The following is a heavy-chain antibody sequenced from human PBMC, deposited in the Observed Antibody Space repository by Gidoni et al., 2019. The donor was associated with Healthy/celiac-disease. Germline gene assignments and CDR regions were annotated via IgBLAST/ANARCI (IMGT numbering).Heavy chain of an antibody. CDR3: AKGPLIASSRPLYGMDV. V-gene: IGHV3-23*01. Sequence: EVLLLEYGGGWVQRGGSLRLSCAATGFIFRGHARSWGRQAPANGLEWFSAISCSGGSTYYADSVTRRFTTSIDTSNNTLYLQMNSPRAEDTAVYYCAKGPLIASSRPLYGMDVWGQGTTVTVSS. CDR1: GFIFRGHA. J-gene: IGHJ6*02. CDR2: ISCSGGST. D-gene: IGHD6-13*01.